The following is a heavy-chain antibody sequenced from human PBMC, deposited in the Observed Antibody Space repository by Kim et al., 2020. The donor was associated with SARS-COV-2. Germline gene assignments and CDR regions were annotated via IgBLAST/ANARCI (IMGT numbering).Heavy chain of an antibody. CDR3: TTDRRQWLEDYYFDY. J-gene: IGHJ4*02. CDR1: GFTFSNAW. V-gene: IGHV3-15*01. CDR2: IKSKTDGGTT. D-gene: IGHD6-19*01. Sequence: GGSLRLSCAASGFTFSNAWMSWVRQAPGKGLEWVGRIKSKTDGGTTDYAAPVKGRFTISRDDSKNTLYLQMNSLKTEDTAVYYCTTDRRQWLEDYYFDYWGQGTLVTVSS.